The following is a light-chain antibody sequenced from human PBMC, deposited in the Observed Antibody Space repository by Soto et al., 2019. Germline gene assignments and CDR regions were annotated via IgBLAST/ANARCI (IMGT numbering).Light chain of an antibody. CDR3: QSYDGSLSGYV. V-gene: IGLV1-40*01. CDR1: SSNIGAGFD. CDR2: GNI. Sequence: QPVLTQPPSVSGAPGQRVTISCTGSSSNIGAGFDVHWYQQVPGTSPKLLIYGNINRPSGVPDRFSGSKSGTSASLAITGLQAEDEADYYCQSYDGSLSGYVFGTGTKLTVL. J-gene: IGLJ1*01.